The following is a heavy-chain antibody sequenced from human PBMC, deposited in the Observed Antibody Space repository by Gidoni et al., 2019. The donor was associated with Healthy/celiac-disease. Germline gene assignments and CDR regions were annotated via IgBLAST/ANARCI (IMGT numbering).Heavy chain of an antibody. Sequence: QVQLVQSGAEVKKPGSSVKVSCKASGVSFSSYGIPWVRPAPGKGLEWMGGIVPMFGTPNYAQKLQGRVTITADESTNTGYMELSSLRSEDTAVYYCARFYGSGSSALDYWGQGTLVTVSS. V-gene: IGHV1-69*01. CDR2: IVPMFGTP. D-gene: IGHD3-10*01. CDR3: ARFYGSGSSALDY. CDR1: GVSFSSYG. J-gene: IGHJ4*02.